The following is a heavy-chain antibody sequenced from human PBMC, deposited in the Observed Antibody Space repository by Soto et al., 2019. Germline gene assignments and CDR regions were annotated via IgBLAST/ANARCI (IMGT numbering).Heavy chain of an antibody. D-gene: IGHD1-26*01. V-gene: IGHV4-34*01. J-gene: IGHJ6*02. Sequence: ETLSLTCAVYGGSFSGYYWSWIRQPPGKGLEWIGEINHSGSTNYNPSLKSRVTISVDTSKNQFSLKLSSVTAADTAVYYCARGVRAGLYYYYGMDVWGQGTTVTVSS. CDR1: GGSFSGYY. CDR3: ARGVRAGLYYYYGMDV. CDR2: INHSGST.